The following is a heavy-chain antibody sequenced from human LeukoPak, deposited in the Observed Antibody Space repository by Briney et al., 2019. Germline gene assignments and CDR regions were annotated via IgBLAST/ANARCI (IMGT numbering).Heavy chain of an antibody. CDR1: GYTFTDDY. CDR3: ATGPTPFYFDY. CDR2: VDPEEGET. Sequence: GASVKVSCKASGYTFTDDYIHWVQQAPGKGLEWMGRVDPEEGETVFAEKFQGRVTITADTSTDTAYMELSSLRSEDTAVYFCATGPTPFYFDYWGQGTLVTVSS. V-gene: IGHV1-69-2*01. J-gene: IGHJ4*02. D-gene: IGHD2-15*01.